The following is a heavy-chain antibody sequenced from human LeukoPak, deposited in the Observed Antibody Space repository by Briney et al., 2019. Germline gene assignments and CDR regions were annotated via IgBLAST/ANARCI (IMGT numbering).Heavy chain of an antibody. J-gene: IGHJ5*02. CDR3: ARSRYGGWFDP. CDR1: GYTFTGYY. Sequence: ASVRVSCTASGYTFTGYYMHWVRQAPGQGLEWMGWINPNSGGTNYAQKFQGRVTMTRDTSISTAYMELSRLRSDDTAVYYCARSRYGGWFDPWGQGTLVTVSS. V-gene: IGHV1-2*02. CDR2: INPNSGGT. D-gene: IGHD4-23*01.